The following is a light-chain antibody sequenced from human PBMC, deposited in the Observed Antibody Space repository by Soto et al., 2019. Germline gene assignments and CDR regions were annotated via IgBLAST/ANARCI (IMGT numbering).Light chain of an antibody. Sequence: DIQMTQSPSTLSASVGDRVTITCRASQSLRGWLAWYQQKPGKAPSLLIYKASTLQSGVPSRFSGSGSGTEFTLTISSLQPDDFATYYCQWYNSNSRTFGQGTKVEIK. V-gene: IGKV1-5*03. CDR3: QWYNSNSRT. CDR2: KAS. CDR1: QSLRGW. J-gene: IGKJ1*01.